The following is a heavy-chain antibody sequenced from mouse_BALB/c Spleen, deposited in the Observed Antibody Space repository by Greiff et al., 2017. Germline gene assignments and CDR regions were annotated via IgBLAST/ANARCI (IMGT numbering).Heavy chain of an antibody. D-gene: IGHD2-10*02. CDR3: ARGGYGNYVAMDY. CDR1: GFNIKDTY. Sequence: EVQRVESGAELVKPGASVKLSCTASGFNIKDTYMHWVKQRPEQGLEWIGRIDPANGNTKYDPKFQGKATITADTSSNTAYLQLSSLTSEDTAVYYCARGGYGNYVAMDYWGQGTSVTVSS. CDR2: IDPANGNT. V-gene: IGHV14-3*02. J-gene: IGHJ4*01.